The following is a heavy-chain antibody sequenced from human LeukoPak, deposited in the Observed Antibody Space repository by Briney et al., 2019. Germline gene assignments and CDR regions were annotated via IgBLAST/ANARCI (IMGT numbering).Heavy chain of an antibody. CDR2: MDPNSGNT. J-gene: IGHJ6*03. V-gene: IGHV1-8*03. D-gene: IGHD3-3*01. Sequence: GPSLKLSRKASAYTFTSYDINWVRQAAGHGLEWMGWMDPNSGNTGYAKKMQGRFTIARHTSISPACMELTSLRSEDTAVYSCARGVRLRFLEWLPDYYYMDVWGKGTTVTVSS. CDR3: ARGVRLRFLEWLPDYYYMDV. CDR1: AYTFTSYD.